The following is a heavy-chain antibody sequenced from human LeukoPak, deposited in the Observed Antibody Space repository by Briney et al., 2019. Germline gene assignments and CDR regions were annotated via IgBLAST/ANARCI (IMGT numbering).Heavy chain of an antibody. V-gene: IGHV4-34*01. Sequence: SETLSLTCAVYGGSLSGYYWSWIRQPPGKGLEWIGEINHSGSTNYNPSLKSRVTISVDTSKNQFSLKLSSVTAADTAVYYCARVAVVPAAPTFDYWGQGTLSPSPQ. CDR2: INHSGST. J-gene: IGHJ4*02. D-gene: IGHD2-2*01. CDR3: ARVAVVPAAPTFDY. CDR1: GGSLSGYY.